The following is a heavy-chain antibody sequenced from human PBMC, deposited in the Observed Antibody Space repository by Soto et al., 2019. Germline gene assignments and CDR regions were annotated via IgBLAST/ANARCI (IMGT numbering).Heavy chain of an antibody. J-gene: IGHJ5*02. CDR1: GGSISGEGYY. Sequence: QVQLQESGPGLVKPSQTLSLTCTVSGGSISGEGYYWSWIRQYSGRGLEWIGYIHHSGSTYYNPSLKSRVTISVDPSKSPFLLHLNSVTAADTAVYYCARAWMATAGWANWFDRWGQGTLVTVSS. CDR2: IHHSGST. D-gene: IGHD5-18*01. V-gene: IGHV4-31*03. CDR3: ARAWMATAGWANWFDR.